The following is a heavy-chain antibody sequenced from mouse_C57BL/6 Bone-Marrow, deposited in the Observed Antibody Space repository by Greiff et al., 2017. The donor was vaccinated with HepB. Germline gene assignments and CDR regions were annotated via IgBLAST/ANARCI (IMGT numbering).Heavy chain of an antibody. Sequence: QVQLQQSGAELVRPGASVKLSCKASGYTFTDYYINWVKQRPGQGLEWIARIYPGSGNTYYNEKFKGKATLTAEKSSSTAYMQLSSLTSEDSAVYFCARKGDGYYVGYAMDHWGQGTSVTVSS. CDR3: ARKGDGYYVGYAMDH. CDR2: IYPGSGNT. D-gene: IGHD2-3*01. CDR1: GYTFTDYY. V-gene: IGHV1-76*01. J-gene: IGHJ4*01.